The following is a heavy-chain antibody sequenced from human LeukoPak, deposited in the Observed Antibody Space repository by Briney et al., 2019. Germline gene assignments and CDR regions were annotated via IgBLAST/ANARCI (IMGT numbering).Heavy chain of an antibody. CDR2: IIPIFGTA. D-gene: IGHD3-10*01. CDR1: GGTFSSYA. V-gene: IGHV1-69*06. Sequence: GASVKVSCKASGGTFSSYAISWVRQAPGQGLEWMGGIIPIFGTANYAQKFQGRVTMTEDTSTDTAYMELSSLRSEDTAVYYCATDDPRVSMGAFDIWGQGTMVTVSS. J-gene: IGHJ3*02. CDR3: ATDDPRVSMGAFDI.